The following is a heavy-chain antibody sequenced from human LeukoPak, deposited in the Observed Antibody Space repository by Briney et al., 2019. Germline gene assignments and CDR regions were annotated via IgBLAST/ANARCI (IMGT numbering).Heavy chain of an antibody. J-gene: IGHJ4*02. CDR2: ISSSGDTI. Sequence: GGSLRLSCAASGFTFSSYSMNWVRQAPGKGLEWVSYISSSGDTIYYADSVEGRFTISRDNAKNSLYLQMNSLRAEDTATYYCARDASFDPGSYADYWGQGTLVTVSS. CDR1: GFTFSSYS. D-gene: IGHD3-16*01. CDR3: ARDASFDPGSYADY. V-gene: IGHV3-48*04.